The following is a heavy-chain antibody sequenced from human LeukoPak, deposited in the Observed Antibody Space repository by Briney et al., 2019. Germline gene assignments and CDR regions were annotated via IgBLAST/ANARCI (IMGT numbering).Heavy chain of an antibody. Sequence: ASVKVSCKASGYTFTSYGISWVRQAPGQGLEWMGWISVYNGNTNYAQKLQGRVTMTTDTSTSTAYMELRSLRSDDTAVYYCARSIAVAGKDNWFDPWGQGTLVTVSS. CDR1: GYTFTSYG. CDR3: ARSIAVAGKDNWFDP. CDR2: ISVYNGNT. J-gene: IGHJ5*02. D-gene: IGHD6-19*01. V-gene: IGHV1-18*01.